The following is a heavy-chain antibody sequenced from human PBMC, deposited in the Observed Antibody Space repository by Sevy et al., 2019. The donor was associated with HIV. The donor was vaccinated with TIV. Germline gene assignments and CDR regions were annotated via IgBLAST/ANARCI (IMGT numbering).Heavy chain of an antibody. CDR2: MPSRGGPN. CDR3: ARGPPNWNFDDSNYCDL. V-gene: IGHV3-48*02. D-gene: IGHD1-1*01. CDR1: GFTFRTYG. Sequence: GGSLRLSCEASGFTFRTYGMNWVRQGPGKGLEWVAYMPSRGGPNYYAGSVHGRFTVSRDNAQRSLYLEMNRLRDEDTALYYCARGPPNWNFDDSNYCDLWGQGALVTVSS. J-gene: IGHJ4*02.